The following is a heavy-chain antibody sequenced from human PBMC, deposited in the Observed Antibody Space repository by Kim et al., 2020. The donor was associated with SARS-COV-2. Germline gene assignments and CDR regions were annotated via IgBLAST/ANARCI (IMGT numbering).Heavy chain of an antibody. Sequence: SETLSLTCAVYGGSFSGYYWSWIRKPPGKGLEWIGEINHSGSTNYNPSLKSRVTISVDTSKNQFSLKLSSVTAADTAVYYCARGGVWFGESWGQGTLVTV. V-gene: IGHV4-34*01. D-gene: IGHD3-10*01. J-gene: IGHJ4*02. CDR2: INHSGST. CDR3: ARGGVWFGES. CDR1: GGSFSGYY.